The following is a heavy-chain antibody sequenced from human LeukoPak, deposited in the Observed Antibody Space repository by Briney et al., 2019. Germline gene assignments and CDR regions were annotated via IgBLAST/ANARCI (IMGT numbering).Heavy chain of an antibody. V-gene: IGHV4-39*01. J-gene: IGHJ4*02. D-gene: IGHD3-16*01. CDR2: IYYSGST. CDR1: GGSISSSSYY. Sequence: SETLSLTCTVSGGSISSSSYYWGWIRQPPGKGLEWIGIIYYSGSTYYNPSLKSRVTISVDTSKNQFSLKLSAVTAADTAVYYCARGGYYFDYWGQGTLVTVSS. CDR3: ARGGYYFDY.